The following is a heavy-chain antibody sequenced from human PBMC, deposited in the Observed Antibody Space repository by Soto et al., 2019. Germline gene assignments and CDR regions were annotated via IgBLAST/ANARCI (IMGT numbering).Heavy chain of an antibody. CDR2: MNPNSGNT. D-gene: IGHD6-19*01. CDR3: ALSQQWAEVSDVPRFDY. CDR1: GYTFTSYD. J-gene: IGHJ4*02. Sequence: QVQLVQSGAEVKKPGASVKVSCKASGYTFTSYDINWVRQATGQGLEWMGWMNPNSGNTGYAQKFQGRVTMTRNTSISTAYMELSSLRSEDTAVYYCALSQQWAEVSDVPRFDYWGQGTLVTVSS. V-gene: IGHV1-8*01.